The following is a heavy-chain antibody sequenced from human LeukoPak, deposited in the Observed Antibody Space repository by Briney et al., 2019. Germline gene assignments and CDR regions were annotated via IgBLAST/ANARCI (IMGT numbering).Heavy chain of an antibody. Sequence: GGSLRLSCAASGFTFSSYSMNWVRQAPGKGLEWVSSISSSSSYIYYADSLKGRFTISRDNAKNSLYLQMNILRAEDTAVYYCARRHIAVAGPLDSWGQGTLVTVSS. V-gene: IGHV3-21*01. D-gene: IGHD6-19*01. CDR2: ISSSSSYI. CDR1: GFTFSSYS. J-gene: IGHJ4*02. CDR3: ARRHIAVAGPLDS.